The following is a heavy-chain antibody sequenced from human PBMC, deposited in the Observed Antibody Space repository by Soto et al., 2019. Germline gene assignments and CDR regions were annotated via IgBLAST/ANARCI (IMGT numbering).Heavy chain of an antibody. Sequence: ESLKISCQGSGYSFANYWIAWVRQMPGKGLEWVGVIYPGDSDTRYSPSFRGQVTISADKSISHVYLQWSSLKASDTAMYYCARNRLRQSYYGMDVWGQGTTVTVSS. J-gene: IGHJ6*02. D-gene: IGHD5-12*01. CDR2: IYPGDSDT. CDR1: GYSFANYW. CDR3: ARNRLRQSYYGMDV. V-gene: IGHV5-51*01.